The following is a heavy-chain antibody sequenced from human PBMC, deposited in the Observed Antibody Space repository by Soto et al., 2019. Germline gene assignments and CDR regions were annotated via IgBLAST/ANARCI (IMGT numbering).Heavy chain of an antibody. Sequence: WGSLRLSCAASGFSFSKAIMNWVRQAPGKGLEWVGRIKKVIAVGKADYSSPVDGRFTISRDDSKSILYLQMNSLRADDTGIYYCATALRNNVHDYLVRVDIWGQGTTLTVSS. D-gene: IGHD6-6*01. CDR2: IKKVIAVGKA. CDR3: ATALRNNVHDYLVRVDI. V-gene: IGHV3-15*01. J-gene: IGHJ6*02. CDR1: GFSFSKAI.